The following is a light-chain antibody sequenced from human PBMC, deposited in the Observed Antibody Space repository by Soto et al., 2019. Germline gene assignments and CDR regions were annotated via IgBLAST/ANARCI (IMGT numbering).Light chain of an antibody. CDR3: QQYNNWLWT. J-gene: IGKJ1*01. V-gene: IGKV3-15*01. CDR2: DAS. CDR1: QSVSRN. Sequence: EIVMTQSPATLSVSPGERATLSCRASQSVSRNVAWYQQKPGQAPRLLIHDASTRATGTSVRFSGSGSGTEFTLTLSSLQSEDFAVYYCQQYNNWLWTFGQGTKVEIK.